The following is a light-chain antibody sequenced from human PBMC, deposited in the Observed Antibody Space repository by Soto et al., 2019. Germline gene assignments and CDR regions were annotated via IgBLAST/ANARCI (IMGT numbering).Light chain of an antibody. J-gene: IGKJ1*01. CDR3: QHYTKRTPGT. Sequence: EIVMTQSPATLSLSPGERATLSCRASQSVSSNLAWYQQKPGQAPSLLIFGASTRATGIPARFSGSGSGTEFTLNISSLQSEDFAVYYCQHYTKRTPGTFGQGTKVDIK. CDR1: QSVSSN. V-gene: IGKV3-15*01. CDR2: GAS.